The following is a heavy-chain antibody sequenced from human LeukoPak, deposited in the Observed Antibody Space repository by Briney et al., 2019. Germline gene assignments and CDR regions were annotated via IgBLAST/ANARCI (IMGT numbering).Heavy chain of an antibody. D-gene: IGHD6-6*01. Sequence: SETLSLTCTVSGDSISNDGYYWSWIRQHPQKGLEWIGYIYSSGGTYHNPSLKSRITISVDTSKDQFSLKLSSVTAADTAVYYCAREHNRSSYFDYWGQGTLVTVSS. V-gene: IGHV4-31*03. CDR2: IYSSGGT. CDR1: GDSISNDGYY. J-gene: IGHJ4*02. CDR3: AREHNRSSYFDY.